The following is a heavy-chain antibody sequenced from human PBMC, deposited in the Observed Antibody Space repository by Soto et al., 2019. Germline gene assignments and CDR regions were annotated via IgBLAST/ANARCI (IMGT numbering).Heavy chain of an antibody. J-gene: IGHJ5*02. V-gene: IGHV1-3*05. CDR3: ARSSGWYVWFDP. D-gene: IGHD6-13*01. Sequence: QVQLVQSGAEEKKPGASVKVSCKASGYTFTSYAMHWVRQAPGQRLEWMGWLNAGNGNTKYSQKFQGRVTITRDTSASTACRELSSLRAEDTAGYYCARSSGWYVWFDPWGQGTQVTVSS. CDR1: GYTFTSYA. CDR2: LNAGNGNT.